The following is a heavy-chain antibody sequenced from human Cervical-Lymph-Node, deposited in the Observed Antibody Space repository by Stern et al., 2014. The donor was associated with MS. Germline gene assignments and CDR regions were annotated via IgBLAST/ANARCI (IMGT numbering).Heavy chain of an antibody. V-gene: IGHV1-3*04. Sequence: QVQLVQSGAEVKKPGASVKLSCKASGYTFTRHGIHWVRPAPGQRLEWMGWINTVNGNRKHSQKFQGRVSITIDTYASTAHMELTGLTFEDTAVYHCARDFYGSGSYDDAFDIWGQGTKVTVSS. CDR1: GYTFTRHG. CDR2: INTVNGNR. J-gene: IGHJ3*02. D-gene: IGHD3-10*01. CDR3: ARDFYGSGSYDDAFDI.